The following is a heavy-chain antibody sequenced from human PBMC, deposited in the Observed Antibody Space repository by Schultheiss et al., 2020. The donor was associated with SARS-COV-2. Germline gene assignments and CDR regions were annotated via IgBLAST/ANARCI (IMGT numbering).Heavy chain of an antibody. V-gene: IGHV3-74*01. D-gene: IGHD5-12*01. CDR2: INSDGSST. CDR1: GFTFSSYW. Sequence: GGSLRLSCAASGFTFSSYWMHWVRQAPGKGLVWVSRINSDGSSTSYADSVKGRFSIPRDKSGNTLYLQMNSLRAEDTAVDHCARGLPSQYNGYVRPYYFDHWGRGSLVTVSS. J-gene: IGHJ4*02. CDR3: ARGLPSQYNGYVRPYYFDH.